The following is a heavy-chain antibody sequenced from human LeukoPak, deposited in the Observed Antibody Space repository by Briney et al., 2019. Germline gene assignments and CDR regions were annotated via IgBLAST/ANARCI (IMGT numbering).Heavy chain of an antibody. Sequence: GGSLRLSCAASGFTFSTCVMLWVRQAPGMGLEYVSSIDPNGKTSYYANSVKGRFTISRDNSNNMLYLQMGSLTTEDMAVYYCAAQTTLTGAYDPWGQGTLVTVSS. V-gene: IGHV3-64*01. J-gene: IGHJ5*02. CDR3: AAQTTLTGAYDP. CDR1: GFTFSTCV. CDR2: IDPNGKTS. D-gene: IGHD1-20*01.